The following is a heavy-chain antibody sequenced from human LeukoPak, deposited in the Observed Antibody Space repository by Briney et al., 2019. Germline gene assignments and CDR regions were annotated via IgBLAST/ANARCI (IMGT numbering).Heavy chain of an antibody. CDR1: GGSISSGTYY. Sequence: SETLSLTCTVSGGSISSGTYYWTRIRQPAGKGLEWIGRIYTSGSTNYNPSLKSRVTISIDTSKNQFSLKLSSVTAADTAVYYCARDPNGYSGSYYDYWGQGTLVTVSS. CDR2: IYTSGST. V-gene: IGHV4-61*02. CDR3: ARDPNGYSGSYYDY. J-gene: IGHJ4*02. D-gene: IGHD1-26*01.